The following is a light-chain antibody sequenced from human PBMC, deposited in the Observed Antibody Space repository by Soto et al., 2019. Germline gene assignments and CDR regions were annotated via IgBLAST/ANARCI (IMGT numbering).Light chain of an antibody. CDR2: GAS. CDR1: QSVSSNS. CDR3: QQYGSSLYT. J-gene: IGKJ2*01. Sequence: EIVLTQSPGTLSLSPGERATLSCRASQSVSSNSLNWYQQKPGQAPRLLIYGASSRATGIPDRFSGSGSGTDFTLSISRLEPEDVAVYYCQQYGSSLYTFGQGTKLEIK. V-gene: IGKV3-20*01.